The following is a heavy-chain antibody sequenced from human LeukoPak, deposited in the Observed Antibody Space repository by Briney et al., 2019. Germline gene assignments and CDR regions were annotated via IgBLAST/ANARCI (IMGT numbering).Heavy chain of an antibody. D-gene: IGHD2-2*01. CDR1: GGSISSYY. V-gene: IGHV4-59*01. CDR2: IYYSGST. CDR3: ARGVVPAAMWSSLYYYYYMDV. Sequence: SETLSLTCTVSGGSISSYYWSWIRQPPGKGLEWIGYIYYSGSTNYNPSLKSRVTISVDTSKNQFSLKLSSVTAADTAVYYCARGVVPAAMWSSLYYYYYMDVWGKGTTVTISS. J-gene: IGHJ6*03.